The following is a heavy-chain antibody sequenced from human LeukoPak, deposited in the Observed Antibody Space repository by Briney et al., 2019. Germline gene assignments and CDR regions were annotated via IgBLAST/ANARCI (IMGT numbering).Heavy chain of an antibody. Sequence: PSETLSLTCTVSGGSVSSGSYYWSWIRQPPGKGLEWIGEINHSGSTNYNPSLKSRVTISVDTSKNQFSLKLSSVTAADTAVYYCARAYNWNYVWFDPWGQGTLVTVSS. CDR1: GGSVSSGSYY. CDR2: INHSGST. J-gene: IGHJ5*02. D-gene: IGHD1-7*01. V-gene: IGHV4-61*01. CDR3: ARAYNWNYVWFDP.